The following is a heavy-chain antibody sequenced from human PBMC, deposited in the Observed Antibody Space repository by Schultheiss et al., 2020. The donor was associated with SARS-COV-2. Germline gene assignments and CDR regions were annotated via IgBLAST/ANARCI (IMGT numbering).Heavy chain of an antibody. CDR3: AGTQHSSGYGN. Sequence: SETLSLTCAVSGGSISSSNWWSWVRQPPGKGLEWIGEINHSGSTNYNPSLKSRVTISVDTSKNQFSLKLSSVTAADTAVYYCAGTQHSSGYGNWGQGTLVTVSS. CDR1: GGSISSSNW. D-gene: IGHD3-22*01. J-gene: IGHJ4*02. CDR2: INHSGST. V-gene: IGHV4-4*02.